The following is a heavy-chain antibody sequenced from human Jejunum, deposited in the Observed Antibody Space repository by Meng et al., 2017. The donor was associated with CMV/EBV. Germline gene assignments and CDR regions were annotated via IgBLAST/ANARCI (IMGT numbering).Heavy chain of an antibody. CDR2: ISPDGSDT. CDR3: ARSPIAVAGAEGY. CDR1: GFTFDKYW. J-gene: IGHJ4*02. D-gene: IGHD6-19*01. Sequence: ASGFTFDKYWMHWIRQAPGKGLVWVSRISPDGSDTTYADSVRGRFTISRDNAKNTLFLQMDSPRAEDTAVYYCARSPIAVAGAEGYWGQGALVTVSS. V-gene: IGHV3-74*01.